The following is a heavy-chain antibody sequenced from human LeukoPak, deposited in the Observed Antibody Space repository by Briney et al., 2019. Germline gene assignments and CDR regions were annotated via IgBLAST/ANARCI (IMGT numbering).Heavy chain of an antibody. CDR3: ARQMITFGGGFDY. D-gene: IGHD3-16*01. Sequence: GESLKISCTGSGYSFTNYWIGWVRQMPGKGLEWMGIIYPGDSDTRYSPSFQGQVTISADKSISTAYLQWSSLKASDTAMYYCARQMITFGGGFDYWGQGTLVTVSS. CDR1: GYSFTNYW. V-gene: IGHV5-51*01. J-gene: IGHJ4*02. CDR2: IYPGDSDT.